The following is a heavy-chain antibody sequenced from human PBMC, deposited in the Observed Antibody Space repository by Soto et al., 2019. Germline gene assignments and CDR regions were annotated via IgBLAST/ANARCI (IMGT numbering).Heavy chain of an antibody. V-gene: IGHV4-31*03. CDR3: ARGTYFHDSGGYARCYFDN. J-gene: IGHJ4*02. CDR1: GGSISRGGYY. CDR2: IYYSGTT. D-gene: IGHD3-22*01. Sequence: SETLSLTCTFSGGSISRGGYYWSWIRQHPGKGLEWIGYIYYSGTTYYNPSLKSRVSMSVDTSKNQFSLKLSSVTAADTAVYYCARGTYFHDSGGYARCYFDNWGQGALVTVSS.